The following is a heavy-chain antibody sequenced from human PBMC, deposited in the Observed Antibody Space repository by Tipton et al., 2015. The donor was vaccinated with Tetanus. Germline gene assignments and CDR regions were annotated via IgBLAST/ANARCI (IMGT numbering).Heavy chain of an antibody. D-gene: IGHD3-3*01. CDR2: FYYSGST. CDR3: ASSHYDFWSGYLNWFNP. CDR1: GDSISSSSYY. V-gene: IGHV4-39*01. J-gene: IGHJ5*02. Sequence: TLSLTCTVSGDSISSSSYYWGWIRQPPGKGLEWIGSFYYSGSTYYNPSLKSRVTISVGTSKTQFSLKLSSVTAADTAVYYCASSHYDFWSGYLNWFNPWGQGTLVAVSS.